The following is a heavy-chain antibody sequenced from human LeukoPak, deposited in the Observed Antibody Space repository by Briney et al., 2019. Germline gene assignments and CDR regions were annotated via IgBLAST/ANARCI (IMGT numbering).Heavy chain of an antibody. J-gene: IGHJ4*02. CDR3: AGGIVGATIDY. Sequence: GGSLRLSCAASGFTFSSYSMNWVRQAPGKGLEWVSSISGSSSYIYYADSVKGRFTISRDNAKNSLYLQMNSLRAEDTAVYYCAGGIVGATIDYWGQGTLVTVSS. CDR1: GFTFSSYS. V-gene: IGHV3-21*01. D-gene: IGHD1-26*01. CDR2: ISGSSSYI.